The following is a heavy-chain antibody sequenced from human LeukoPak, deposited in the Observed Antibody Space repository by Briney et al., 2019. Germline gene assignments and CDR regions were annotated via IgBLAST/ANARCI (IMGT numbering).Heavy chain of an antibody. CDR3: TRGSSGRRDN. CDR2: MNPNSGNT. V-gene: IGHV1-8*01. J-gene: IGHJ4*02. Sequence: VASVKVSCKASGYTFISCDINWVRQATGQGLEWMGWMNPNSGNTGYGQSFQGRITMTRDISIGTAYMELSNLTSEDTAIYYCTRGSSGRRDNWGQGTLVTVSA. CDR1: GYTFISCD. D-gene: IGHD6-19*01.